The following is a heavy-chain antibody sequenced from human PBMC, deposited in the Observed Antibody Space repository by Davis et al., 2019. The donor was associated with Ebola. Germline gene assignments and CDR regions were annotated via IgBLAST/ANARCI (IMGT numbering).Heavy chain of an antibody. D-gene: IGHD6-13*01. Sequence: PGGSLRLSCAVSGFTFSNYNMNWVRQAPGKGLEWVSYISSSSSTIYYADSVKGRFTISRDNAKNSLYLQMNSLRDEDTAVYYCATWELSSSWHYFDYWGQGTLVTVSS. CDR3: ATWELSSSWHYFDY. J-gene: IGHJ4*02. CDR2: ISSSSSTI. CDR1: GFTFSNYN. V-gene: IGHV3-48*02.